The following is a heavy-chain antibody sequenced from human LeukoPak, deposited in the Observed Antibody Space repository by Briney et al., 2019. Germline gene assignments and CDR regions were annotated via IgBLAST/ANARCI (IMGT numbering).Heavy chain of an antibody. CDR1: GFTLSSYG. V-gene: IGHV3-30*02. CDR2: VRSDGSHD. Sequence: GGSLRLSCAASGFTLSSYGMHWVRQAPGKGLEWVAYVRSDGSHDSYADSVTGRFTISRDNSKNTLFLQMNSLRAEDTSMYYCAKDARSFDWLFDHWGQGILVTVSS. J-gene: IGHJ4*02. CDR3: AKDARSFDWLFDH. D-gene: IGHD3-9*01.